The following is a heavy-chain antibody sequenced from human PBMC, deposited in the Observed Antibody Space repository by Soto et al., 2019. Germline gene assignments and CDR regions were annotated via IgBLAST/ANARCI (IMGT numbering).Heavy chain of an antibody. CDR2: IYPGDSHT. D-gene: IGHD5-18*01. V-gene: IGHV5-51*01. Sequence: PGESLKISCKGSGYSFTNYWIAWVRQMPGKGLEWMGIIYPGDSHTTYSPSFQGQITISADKSISTAYLQWSSLKASDTAIYYCARVNTGLEISYNWFDPWGQGTLVTVSS. J-gene: IGHJ5*02. CDR3: ARVNTGLEISYNWFDP. CDR1: GYSFTNYW.